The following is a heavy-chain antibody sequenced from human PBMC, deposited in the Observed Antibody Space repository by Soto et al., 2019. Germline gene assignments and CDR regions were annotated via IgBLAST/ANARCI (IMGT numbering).Heavy chain of an antibody. Sequence: PGGSLRLSCAASGFTFSNAWMSWVRQAPGKGLEWVGRIKSKTDGGTTDYAAPVKGRFTISRDDSKNTLYLQMNSLKTEDTAVYYCTTQGGYCTNGVCYKALYYFDYWGQGTLVTVYS. D-gene: IGHD2-8*01. J-gene: IGHJ4*02. CDR1: GFTFSNAW. CDR3: TTQGGYCTNGVCYKALYYFDY. V-gene: IGHV3-15*01. CDR2: IKSKTDGGTT.